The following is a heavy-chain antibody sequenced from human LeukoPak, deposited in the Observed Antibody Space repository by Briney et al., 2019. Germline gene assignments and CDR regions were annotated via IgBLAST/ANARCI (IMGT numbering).Heavy chain of an antibody. CDR2: IDWDDDK. CDR3: ARLNSGIYLDY. V-gene: IGHV2-70*04. D-gene: IGHD1-26*01. CDR1: GFSLSTSGMR. Sequence: SGPALVKPTQTLTLTCTFSGFSLSTSGMRVSWIRQPPGKALGWLARIDWDDDKFYSTSLKTRLTISKDTSKNQVVLTMTNMDPVDTATYYCARLNSGIYLDYWGQGTLVTVSS. J-gene: IGHJ4*02.